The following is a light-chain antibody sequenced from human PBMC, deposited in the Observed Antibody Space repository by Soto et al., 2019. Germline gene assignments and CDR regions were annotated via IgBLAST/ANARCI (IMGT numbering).Light chain of an antibody. CDR2: DVN. CDR1: SSDVGGYNS. V-gene: IGLV2-14*03. J-gene: IGLJ2*01. CDR3: SSYASSSTLV. Sequence: QSALTQPASVSGSPGQSITIACTGTSSDVGGYNSVSWYQQHPVKVPKLIIYDVNNRPSGVSWRFSGSKSGNTASLTVSGLQAEDEADYYCSSYASSSTLVFGGGTKVTVL.